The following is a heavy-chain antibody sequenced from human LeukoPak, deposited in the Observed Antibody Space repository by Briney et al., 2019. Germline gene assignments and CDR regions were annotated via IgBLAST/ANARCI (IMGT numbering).Heavy chain of an antibody. Sequence: SETLSLTCTVSGGSISSYYWSWIRQPPGKGLEWIGYISYSGSPNYNPSLKSRVTISVETSKNQFSLKLTSVTAADTAVYYCAREQLDRHYYFDYWGQGTLVTVSS. CDR1: GGSISSYY. CDR2: ISYSGSP. D-gene: IGHD6-13*01. J-gene: IGHJ4*02. V-gene: IGHV4-59*01. CDR3: AREQLDRHYYFDY.